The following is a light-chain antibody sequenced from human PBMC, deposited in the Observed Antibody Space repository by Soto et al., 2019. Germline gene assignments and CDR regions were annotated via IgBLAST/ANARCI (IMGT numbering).Light chain of an antibody. CDR2: EGT. CDR1: SSDVGAYNY. CDR3: CSYAGYNTYV. V-gene: IGLV2-23*01. Sequence: QSALTQPPSASGSLGQSVTISCTATSSDVGAYNYVSWYQQRPGKAPKVIIYEGTKRPSGVSNRFSGSTSGNTASLTISGLQADDQTDYYCCSYAGYNTYVFGTGTKLTVL. J-gene: IGLJ1*01.